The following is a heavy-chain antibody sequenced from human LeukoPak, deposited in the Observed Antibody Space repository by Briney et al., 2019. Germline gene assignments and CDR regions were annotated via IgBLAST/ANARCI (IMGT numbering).Heavy chain of an antibody. CDR1: GGSFSGYY. J-gene: IGHJ4*02. Sequence: SETLSLTCAVYGGSFSGYYWSWIRQPPGKGLEWIGEINHSGSTNYNPSLKSRVTISVDTSKNQFSLKLSSVTAADTAVYYCARTVRYCSGGSCYGRYYFDYWGQGTLVTVSS. D-gene: IGHD2-15*01. CDR2: INHSGST. CDR3: ARTVRYCSGGSCYGRYYFDY. V-gene: IGHV4-34*01.